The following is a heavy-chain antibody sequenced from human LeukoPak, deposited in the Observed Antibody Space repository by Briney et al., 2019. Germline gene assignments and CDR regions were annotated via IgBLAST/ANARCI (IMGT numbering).Heavy chain of an antibody. V-gene: IGHV3-9*01. D-gene: IGHD3-10*01. CDR2: ISWNSGSI. CDR3: AKWGGWFDP. Sequence: PGGSLRLSCAASGFTFDDYAMHWVRQAPGKGLEWVSGISWNSGSIGYADSVKGRFTISRDNAKNSLYLQMNSLRAEDTALYYCAKWGGWFDPWGQGTLVTVSS. J-gene: IGHJ5*02. CDR1: GFTFDDYA.